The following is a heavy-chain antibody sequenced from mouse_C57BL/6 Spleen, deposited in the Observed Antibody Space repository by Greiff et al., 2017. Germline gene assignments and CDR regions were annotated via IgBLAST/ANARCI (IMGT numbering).Heavy chain of an antibody. CDR1: GYAFSSSW. Sequence: QVQLQQSGPELVKPGASVKISCKASGYAFSSSWMNWVKQRPGKGLEWIGRIYPGDGDTNYNGKFKGKATLTADKSSSTAYMQLSSLTSEDSAVYFCARSGWGSSFPYYAMDYWGQGTSVTVSS. D-gene: IGHD1-1*01. CDR2: IYPGDGDT. J-gene: IGHJ4*01. V-gene: IGHV1-82*01. CDR3: ARSGWGSSFPYYAMDY.